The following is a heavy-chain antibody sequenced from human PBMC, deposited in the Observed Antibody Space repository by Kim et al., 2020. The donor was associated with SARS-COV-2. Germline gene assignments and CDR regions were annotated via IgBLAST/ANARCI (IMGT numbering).Heavy chain of an antibody. CDR1: GFTFSNAW. CDR2: IKSKTDGGTT. J-gene: IGHJ4*02. D-gene: IGHD3-22*01. V-gene: IGHV3-15*01. Sequence: GGSLRLSCAASGFTFSNAWMSWVRQAPGKGLEWVGRIKSKTDGGTTDYAAPVKGRFTISRDDSKNTLYLQMNSLKTEDTAVYYCTTPPYDSGTMDFDYWGQGTLVTVSS. CDR3: TTPPYDSGTMDFDY.